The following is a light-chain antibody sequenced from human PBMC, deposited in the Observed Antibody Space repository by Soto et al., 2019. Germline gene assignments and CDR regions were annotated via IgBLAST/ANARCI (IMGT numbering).Light chain of an antibody. CDR2: GAY. CDR3: QHYDGSPLT. J-gene: IGKJ4*01. V-gene: IGKV3-20*01. Sequence: EVILTQSPGTLSLSPGERGTLSCRASQSINSAHLVWYQQKPGQAPRLLIYGAYSRATGIPDRFSGSGSGTDFTLTISRLEPEDFAVYYCQHYDGSPLTFGGGTKMELK. CDR1: QSINSAH.